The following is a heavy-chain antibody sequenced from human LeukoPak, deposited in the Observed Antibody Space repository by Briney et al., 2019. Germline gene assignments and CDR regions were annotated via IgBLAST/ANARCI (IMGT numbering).Heavy chain of an antibody. CDR1: GFTFSSYG. CDR2: IRYDGSNK. V-gene: IGHV3-30*02. CDR3: ARAAAAGRSGYYYYYMDV. D-gene: IGHD6-13*01. Sequence: QPGGSLRLSCAASGFTFSSYGMHWVRQAPGKGLEWVAFIRYDGSNKYYADSVKGRFTISRDNSKNTLYLQMNSLRAEDTAVYYCARAAAAGRSGYYYYYMDVWGKGTTVTISS. J-gene: IGHJ6*03.